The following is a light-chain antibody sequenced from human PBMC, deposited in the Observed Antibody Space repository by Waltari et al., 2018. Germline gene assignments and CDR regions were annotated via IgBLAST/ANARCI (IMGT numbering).Light chain of an antibody. CDR3: QAWDSGPAV. V-gene: IGLV3-1*01. CDR1: KLGNKY. J-gene: IGLJ2*01. Sequence: SFDLTQPPSVSASPGQTATITCSGDKLGNKYAYWYQQKSGQSPVLVIYEDTKRPSGIPERFSGYNSGNTVTLTISGTQPMDEADYYCQAWDSGPAVFGGGTKLTVL. CDR2: EDT.